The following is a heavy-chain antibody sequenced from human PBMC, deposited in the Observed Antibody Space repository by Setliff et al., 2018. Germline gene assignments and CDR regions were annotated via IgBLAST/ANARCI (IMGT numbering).Heavy chain of an antibody. CDR2: IKSKTDGGTT. Sequence: NPGGSLRLSCAASGFTFSNAWMSWVRQAPGKGLEWVGRIKSKTDGGTTDYAAPVKGRFTISRDDSKNTLYLQMNSLKTEDTAVYYCTTGVESMATILLDIWGQGTMVTVSS. CDR3: TTGVESMATILLDI. D-gene: IGHD5-12*01. V-gene: IGHV3-15*01. J-gene: IGHJ3*02. CDR1: GFTFSNAW.